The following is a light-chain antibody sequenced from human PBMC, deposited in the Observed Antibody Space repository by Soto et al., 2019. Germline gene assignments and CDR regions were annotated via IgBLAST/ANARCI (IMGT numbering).Light chain of an antibody. V-gene: IGKV2-28*01. CDR3: T. J-gene: IGKJ1*01. Sequence: DIVMTQSPLSLPGTPGEPASISCRSSQSLLHSNGYNYLDWYLQKSGQSPQLLIYLGSNRSSGVPDRFSGSGSGTDFTLKISRVETEDVGVYFTTFGQGTKVDIK. CDR2: LGS. CDR1: QSLLHSNGYNY.